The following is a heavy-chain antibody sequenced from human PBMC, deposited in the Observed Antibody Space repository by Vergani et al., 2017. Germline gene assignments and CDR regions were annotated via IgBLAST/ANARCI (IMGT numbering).Heavy chain of an antibody. J-gene: IGHJ3*02. D-gene: IGHD6-6*01. CDR3: ASQIAAHDAFDI. V-gene: IGHV1-2*02. CDR2: SNPNSGGT. CDR1: GGTFSSYA. Sequence: QVQLVQSGAEVKKPGSSVKVSCKASGGTFSSYAISWVRQAPGQGLEWMGWSNPNSGGTNYAQKFQGRVTMTRDTSISTAYMELSRLRSDDTAVYYCASQIAAHDAFDIWGQGTMVTVSS.